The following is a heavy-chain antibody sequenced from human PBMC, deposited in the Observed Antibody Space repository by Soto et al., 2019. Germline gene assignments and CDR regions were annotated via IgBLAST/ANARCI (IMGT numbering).Heavy chain of an antibody. Sequence: EVQLVESGGGLVKPGGSLRLSCAASGFSFSSYAMNWVRQAPGKGLEWVSSIDSSSSFIYYADSVKGRFTISRDNAQSPLYLQMSSLRAEDTAVYSCARDPLWFGELGYFDYWGQGTQVTVSS. D-gene: IGHD3-10*01. CDR1: GFSFSSYA. CDR2: IDSSSSFI. J-gene: IGHJ4*02. V-gene: IGHV3-21*01. CDR3: ARDPLWFGELGYFDY.